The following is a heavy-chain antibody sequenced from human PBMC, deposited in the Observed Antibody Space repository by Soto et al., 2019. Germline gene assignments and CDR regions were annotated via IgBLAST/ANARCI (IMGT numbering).Heavy chain of an antibody. CDR3: ARALPYSSSGDS. D-gene: IGHD6-13*01. CDR2: ISASNGNI. J-gene: IGHJ4*02. V-gene: IGHV1-18*01. Sequence: QVQLVQSGAEVKKPGASVRVSCKASGYTFTTYGISWWRQAPGQGLEWMGWISASNGNIYYGQKFQGRVTMTTDSFTSTAYMELSSLTSDDTAVYYCARALPYSSSGDSWGRGTLVTVSS. CDR1: GYTFTTYG.